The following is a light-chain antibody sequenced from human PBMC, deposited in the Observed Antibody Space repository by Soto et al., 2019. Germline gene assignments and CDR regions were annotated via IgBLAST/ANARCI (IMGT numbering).Light chain of an antibody. V-gene: IGKV3-15*01. Sequence: EIVLTQSPATLSLSPGERATLSCRASQSVNSNLAWYQQKPGQAPRLLIYGATTRTTGIPARFSGSGSGTEFTLTISSLQSEDFAVYYCQQYNNWPPFTFGPGTKVDIK. CDR3: QQYNNWPPFT. J-gene: IGKJ3*01. CDR2: GAT. CDR1: QSVNSN.